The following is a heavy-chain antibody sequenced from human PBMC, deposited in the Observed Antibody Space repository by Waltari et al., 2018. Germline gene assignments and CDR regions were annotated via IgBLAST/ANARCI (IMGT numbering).Heavy chain of an antibody. D-gene: IGHD6-19*01. V-gene: IGHV4-4*07. CDR3: ARGGDSSGFNYISFGAFDI. CDR1: GRSIRPYH. CDR2: VDSSGST. J-gene: IGHJ3*02. Sequence: QVQLHESGPGLVRPSETLSLTCIVSGRSIRPYHWTWIRQAAGKGLELIGRVDSSGSTDYNPSLKSRVTVSVDTSRDQLSLRLTSVTAADTALYYCARGGDSSGFNYISFGAFDIWGQGTLVTVSS.